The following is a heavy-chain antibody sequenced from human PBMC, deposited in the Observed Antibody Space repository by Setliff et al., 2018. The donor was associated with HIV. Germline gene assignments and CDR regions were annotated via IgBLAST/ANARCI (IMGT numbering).Heavy chain of an antibody. V-gene: IGHV4-39*01. Sequence: SETLSLTCTVSGGSISTTSYYWAWIRQPPGKGLEWIGSVFYSGSAYYNASLKSRVTISVDTSKNQFSLNLNSVTAADSATYYCARWVYNSAWSLDYWGQGTLVTVSS. J-gene: IGHJ4*02. D-gene: IGHD6-19*01. CDR1: GGSISTTSYY. CDR2: VFYSGSA. CDR3: ARWVYNSAWSLDY.